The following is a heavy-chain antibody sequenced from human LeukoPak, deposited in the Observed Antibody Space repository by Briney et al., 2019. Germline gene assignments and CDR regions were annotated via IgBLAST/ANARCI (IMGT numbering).Heavy chain of an antibody. CDR2: IYTSGST. Sequence: SEILSLTCTVSGGSISSYYWSWIRQPAGKGLEWIGRIYTSGSTNYNPSLKSRVTMSVDTSKNQFSLKLSSVTAADTAVYYCARDNLYCSSTSCYFSRDGYFDYWGQGTLVTVSS. D-gene: IGHD2-2*01. CDR3: ARDNLYCSSTSCYFSRDGYFDY. V-gene: IGHV4-4*07. CDR1: GGSISSYY. J-gene: IGHJ4*02.